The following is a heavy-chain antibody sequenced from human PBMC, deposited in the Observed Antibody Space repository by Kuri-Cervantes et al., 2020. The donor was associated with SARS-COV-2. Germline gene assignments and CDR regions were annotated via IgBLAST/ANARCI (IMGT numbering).Heavy chain of an antibody. J-gene: IGHJ4*02. Sequence: GESLKISCAASGFTFSGSAMHWVRQASGKGLEWVGRIRSKANSYATAYAASVKGRFTISRDDSKNTAYLQMNSLKTEDTAVYYCTRQGPTTVVTSDYWGQGTLVTCYS. CDR1: GFTFSGSA. V-gene: IGHV3-73*01. CDR2: IRSKANSYAT. D-gene: IGHD4-23*01. CDR3: TRQGPTTVVTSDY.